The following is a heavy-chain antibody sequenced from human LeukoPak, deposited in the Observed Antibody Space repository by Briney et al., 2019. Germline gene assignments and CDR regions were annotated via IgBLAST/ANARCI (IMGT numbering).Heavy chain of an antibody. CDR1: GGSFSGYY. Sequence: SESLSLTCAVYGGSFSGYYWSWIRQPPGKGLEWIGEINHSGSTNYNPSLKSRVTISVDTSKNQFSLKLSSVTAADTAVYYCARPRIAARSPFDYWGQGTLVTVSS. CDR3: ARPRIAARSPFDY. V-gene: IGHV4-34*01. J-gene: IGHJ4*02. CDR2: INHSGST. D-gene: IGHD6-6*01.